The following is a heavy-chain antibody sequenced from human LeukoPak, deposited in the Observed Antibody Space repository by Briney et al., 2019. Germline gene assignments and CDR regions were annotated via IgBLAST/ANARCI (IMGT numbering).Heavy chain of an antibody. CDR1: GGSISTYY. Sequence: MPSETLSLTCTLSGGSISTYYWSWIRQPPGKGLEWIGEINHSGSTNYNPSLKSRVTISVDTSKNQFSLKLSSVTAADTAVYYCARDRITMVRGRNWFDPWGQGTLVTVSS. D-gene: IGHD3-10*01. CDR3: ARDRITMVRGRNWFDP. J-gene: IGHJ5*02. CDR2: INHSGST. V-gene: IGHV4-34*01.